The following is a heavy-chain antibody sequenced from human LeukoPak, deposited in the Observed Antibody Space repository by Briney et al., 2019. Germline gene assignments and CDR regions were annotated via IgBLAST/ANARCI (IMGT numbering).Heavy chain of an antibody. CDR2: INEDGSEK. CDR1: GFTFSSYA. V-gene: IGHV3-7*01. D-gene: IGHD3-10*01. CDR3: ARAGYGTAARDY. Sequence: PGGPPRLSCAASGFTFSSYAMSWVRQAPGKGLEWVANINEDGSEKYYVDSVKGRFTISRDNAKNSVYLQLNSLRAEDTAVYYCARAGYGTAARDYWGQGTLVTVSS. J-gene: IGHJ4*02.